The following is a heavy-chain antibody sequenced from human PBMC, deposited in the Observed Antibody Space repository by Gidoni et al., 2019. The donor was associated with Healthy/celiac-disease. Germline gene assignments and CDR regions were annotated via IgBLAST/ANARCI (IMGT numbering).Heavy chain of an antibody. V-gene: IGHV2-26*01. J-gene: IGHJ3*02. Sequence: QVTLKESGPVLVKPTETLPLPSPVPGFSLRTARMGVSWIRPPPGKALEWLAHIFTNDEKSYTTSLKSRLTISKDTSKSQVVLTMTNMDPVDTATYYCARWYGGNSYNAFDIWGQGTMVTVSS. CDR3: ARWYGGNSYNAFDI. CDR1: GFSLRTARMG. CDR2: IFTNDEK. D-gene: IGHD2-21*02.